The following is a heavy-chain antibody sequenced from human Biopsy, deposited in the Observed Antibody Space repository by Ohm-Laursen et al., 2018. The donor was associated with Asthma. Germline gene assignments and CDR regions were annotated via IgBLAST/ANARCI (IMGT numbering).Heavy chain of an antibody. Sequence: SLRLSCTASGFSFSNYGMHWVRQAPGKGLDWVAVISFDGTNRNYTDSVKGRFTISRDNSRNTLHLEMNSLRAEDAAVYFCAKEVFPGWELRRGPDSWGQGTLVTASS. CDR2: ISFDGTNR. V-gene: IGHV3-30*18. J-gene: IGHJ4*02. D-gene: IGHD1-26*01. CDR1: GFSFSNYG. CDR3: AKEVFPGWELRRGPDS.